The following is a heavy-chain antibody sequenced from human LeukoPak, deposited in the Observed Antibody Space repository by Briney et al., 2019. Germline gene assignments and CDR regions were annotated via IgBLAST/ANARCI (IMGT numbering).Heavy chain of an antibody. D-gene: IGHD2-2*01. J-gene: IGHJ6*03. CDR1: GFTFSSYS. CDR3: ARDLSQLPKARLYYYYMDV. CDR2: ISSSSSYI. Sequence: GGSLRLSCAASGFTFSSYSMNWVRQAPGKGLEGVSSISSSSSYIYYADSVKGRFTISRDNAKNSLYLQMNSLRAEATAVYYCARDLSQLPKARLYYYYMDVWGKGTTITVSS. V-gene: IGHV3-21*01.